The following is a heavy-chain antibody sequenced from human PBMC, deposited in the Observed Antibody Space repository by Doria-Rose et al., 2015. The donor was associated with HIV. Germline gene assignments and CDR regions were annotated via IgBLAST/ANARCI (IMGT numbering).Heavy chain of an antibody. CDR2: IWYDGSTK. CDR3: AREDFSLNSPHFDF. V-gene: IGHV3-33*01. D-gene: IGHD3-3*01. Sequence: HWVRQAPGKGLQWVAVIWYDGSTKYYADSVKGRFTISRDNSKNTLYMQMNSLRAEDTAVYYCAREDFSLNSPHFDFWGHGTLVTVSS. J-gene: IGHJ4*01.